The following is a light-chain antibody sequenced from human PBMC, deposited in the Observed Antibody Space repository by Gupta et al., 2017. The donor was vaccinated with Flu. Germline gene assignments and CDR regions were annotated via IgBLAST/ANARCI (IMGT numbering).Light chain of an antibody. Sequence: DIHMTQSPSSLSVSIGDRVTITCQASQDIKNYLNWYQQRPGKAPKLLIYDAANLEVGVPSRFTGSGSGTDFTFTINSLQPEDIATYYCQQDDNVPLTFGGGTKVEVK. V-gene: IGKV1-33*01. CDR2: DAA. CDR3: QQDDNVPLT. CDR1: QDIKNY. J-gene: IGKJ4*01.